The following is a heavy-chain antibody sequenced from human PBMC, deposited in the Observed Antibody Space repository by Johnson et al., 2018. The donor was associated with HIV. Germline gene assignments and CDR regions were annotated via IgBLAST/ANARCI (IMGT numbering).Heavy chain of an antibody. J-gene: IGHJ3*02. V-gene: IGHV3-13*01. D-gene: IGHD3-22*01. Sequence: VQLVESGGGLVQPGGSLRLSCAASGFTFSSYDMHWVRQATGKGLAWVSAIGTAGDTYYQGSVKGRFTISRDNSKNTLYLQMNSLRAEDTAVYYCAKDKSGRYYDSSGYSLDDAFDIWGQGTMVTVSS. CDR2: IGTAGDT. CDR1: GFTFSSYD. CDR3: AKDKSGRYYDSSGYSLDDAFDI.